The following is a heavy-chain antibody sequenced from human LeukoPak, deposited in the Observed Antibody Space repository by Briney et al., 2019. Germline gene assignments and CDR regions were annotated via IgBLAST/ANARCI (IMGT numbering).Heavy chain of an antibody. CDR2: FDPEDGET. CDR3: ATGARYSNSGYYYYYMDV. D-gene: IGHD4-11*01. V-gene: IGHV1-24*01. J-gene: IGHJ6*03. Sequence: ASVKVSCKVSGYTLTELSMHWVRQAPGKGLEWMGGFDPEDGETIYAQKFQGRVTMTEDTSTDTAYMELSSLRSEDTAVYYCATGARYSNSGYYYYYMDVWGKGTTVTVSS. CDR1: GYTLTELS.